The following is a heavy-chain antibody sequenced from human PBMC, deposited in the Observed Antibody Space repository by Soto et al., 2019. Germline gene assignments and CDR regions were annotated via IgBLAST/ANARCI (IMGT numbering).Heavy chain of an antibody. Sequence: GGSLRLSCAASGFTFSSYSMNWVRQAPGKGLEWVSSISSSSSYIYYADSVKGRFTISRDNAKNSLYLQMNSLRAEDTAVYYGARDRSAWGSRSTDAFDIWGQGTMVTVSS. CDR3: ARDRSAWGSRSTDAFDI. CDR2: ISSSSSYI. V-gene: IGHV3-21*01. D-gene: IGHD7-27*01. J-gene: IGHJ3*02. CDR1: GFTFSSYS.